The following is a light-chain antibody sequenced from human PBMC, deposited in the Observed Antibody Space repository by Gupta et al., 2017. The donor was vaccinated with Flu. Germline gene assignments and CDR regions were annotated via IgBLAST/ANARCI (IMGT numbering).Light chain of an antibody. CDR3: HQYGSSPDT. J-gene: IGKJ2*01. Sequence: GTLSLSPGERVTLSCRASQSVTSSYLAWYQQKLGQAPRLLIYGASSRATGLPDRLSGSGSGTDFTLTISRLEPEDFAVYFCHQYGSSPDTFG. CDR2: GAS. CDR1: QSVTSSY. V-gene: IGKV3-20*01.